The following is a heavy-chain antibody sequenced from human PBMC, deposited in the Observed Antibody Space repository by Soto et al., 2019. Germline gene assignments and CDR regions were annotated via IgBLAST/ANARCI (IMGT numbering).Heavy chain of an antibody. CDR2: IYYSGST. J-gene: IGHJ5*02. CDR1: GGSISSYY. CDR3: ARAGRYCSGGSCYGNWFDP. V-gene: IGHV4-59*01. D-gene: IGHD2-15*01. Sequence: SETLSLTCTVSGGSISSYYWSWIRQPPGKGLEWIGYIYYSGSTNYNPSLKSRVTISVDTSKNQFSLKLSSVTAADTAVYYCARAGRYCSGGSCYGNWFDPWGQGTLVTAPQ.